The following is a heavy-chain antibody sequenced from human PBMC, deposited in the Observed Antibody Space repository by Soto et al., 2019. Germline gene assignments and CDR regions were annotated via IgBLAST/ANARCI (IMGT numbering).Heavy chain of an antibody. CDR3: ARAISTAMARFDY. Sequence: QVQLQESGPGLVKPSETLSLTCTVSGGSVSSGSYYWSWIRQPPGKGLEWIGYIYYSGSTNYNPSLKSRVTISVDPSKNPFSLKLSSVTAGDTAVYYCARAISTAMARFDYWGQGTLVTVSS. CDR2: IYYSGST. CDR1: GGSVSSGSYY. D-gene: IGHD5-18*01. J-gene: IGHJ4*02. V-gene: IGHV4-61*01.